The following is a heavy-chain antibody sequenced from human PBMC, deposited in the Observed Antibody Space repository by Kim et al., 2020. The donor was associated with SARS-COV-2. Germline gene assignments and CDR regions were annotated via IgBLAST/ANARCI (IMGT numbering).Heavy chain of an antibody. CDR1: GYTFTSYA. CDR2: INAGNGNT. D-gene: IGHD6-13*01. J-gene: IGHJ4*02. CDR3: ARLRGQDASSSWRYYFDY. V-gene: IGHV1-3*01. Sequence: ASVKVSCKASGYTFTSYAMHWVRQAPGQRLEWMGWINAGNGNTKYSQKFQGRVTITRDTSASTAYVELSSLRSEDTAVYYCARLRGQDASSSWRYYFDYWGQGTLVTVSS.